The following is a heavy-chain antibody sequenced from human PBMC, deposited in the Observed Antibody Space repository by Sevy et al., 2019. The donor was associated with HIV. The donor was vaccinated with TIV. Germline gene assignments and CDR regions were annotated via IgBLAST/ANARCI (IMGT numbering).Heavy chain of an antibody. CDR1: GFTFSSYG. CDR2: IWYDGSNK. CDR3: ARDGDYGGYVSYFDY. V-gene: IGHV3-33*01. D-gene: IGHD4-17*01. Sequence: GGSLRLSCAASGFTFSSYGMHWVRQAPGKGLEWVAVIWYDGSNKYYADSVKGRFTISRDNSKNTLYLQMNSLRAEDTAVYYCARDGDYGGYVSYFDYWGQGTLVTVSS. J-gene: IGHJ4*02.